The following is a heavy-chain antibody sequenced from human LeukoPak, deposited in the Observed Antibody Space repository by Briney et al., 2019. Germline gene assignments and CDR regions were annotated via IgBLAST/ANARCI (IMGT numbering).Heavy chain of an antibody. CDR3: ARDTFQPGLIDS. D-gene: IGHD2-2*01. Sequence: GSLRLSCAASGFTFSRYAMNWVRQAPGKGLEWVSYINTDSSDIHYADSVKGRLTISRDNARNTLYLQLSSLRAEDSAVYYCARDTFQPGLIDSWGQGTLVTVSS. CDR2: INTDSSDI. V-gene: IGHV3-21*05. J-gene: IGHJ4*02. CDR1: GFTFSRYA.